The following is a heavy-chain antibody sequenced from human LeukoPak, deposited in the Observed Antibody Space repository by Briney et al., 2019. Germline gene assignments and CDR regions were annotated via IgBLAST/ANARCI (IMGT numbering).Heavy chain of an antibody. D-gene: IGHD5-18*01. CDR2: INPNSGGT. V-gene: IGHV1-2*02. CDR1: GYTFTVYY. Sequence: ASVKVSCKASGYTFTVYYMHWVRQAPGQGLEWMGWINPNSGGTNYAQKFQGRVTMTRDTSISTAYMELSRLRSDDTAVYYCARDLSATWIQLWLQSYFDYWGQGTLVTVSS. J-gene: IGHJ4*02. CDR3: ARDLSATWIQLWLQSYFDY.